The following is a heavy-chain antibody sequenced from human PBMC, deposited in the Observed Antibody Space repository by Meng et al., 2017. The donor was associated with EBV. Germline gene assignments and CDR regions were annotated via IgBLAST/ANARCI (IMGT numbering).Heavy chain of an antibody. CDR2: IYSGGST. D-gene: IGHD5-12*01. J-gene: IGHJ4*02. Sequence: EVQVGGCGGGLIQPGGSLRLSFAASVFTVSSNYMSWVRQAPGKGLEWVSVIYSGGSTYYADSVKGRFTISRDNSKNTLYLQMNSLRAEDTAVYYCAKHRLGPLDYWGQGTLVTVSS. CDR1: VFTVSSNY. CDR3: AKHRLGPLDY. V-gene: IGHV3-53*01.